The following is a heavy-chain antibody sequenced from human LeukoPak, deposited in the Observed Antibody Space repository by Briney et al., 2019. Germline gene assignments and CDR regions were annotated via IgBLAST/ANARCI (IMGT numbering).Heavy chain of an antibody. D-gene: IGHD3-16*02. CDR2: IYYRGTT. CDR3: ASATPALSAFYFDS. CDR1: GGSIGSDTYY. J-gene: IGHJ4*02. Sequence: SETLSLTCTVSGGSIGSDTYYCGWIRQPPGKGLEWIASIYYRGTTFFHPSLKSRVTISVDTSKAQLSLRLTSVTAADTAVYYCASATPALSAFYFDSWGQGTLVTVSS. V-gene: IGHV4-39*01.